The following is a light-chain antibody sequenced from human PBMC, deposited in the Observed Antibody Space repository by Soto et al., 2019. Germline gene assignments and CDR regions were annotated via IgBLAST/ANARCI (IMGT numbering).Light chain of an antibody. CDR2: EVS. CDR1: NSDVGGYNY. CDR3: SSYTSRSTLV. J-gene: IGLJ3*02. V-gene: IGLV2-14*01. Sequence: SALTQPASVSGSPGQSITISCTGTNSDVGGYNYVSWYQQRPGKAPKLIISEVSARPSGVSNRFSGSKSGNTASLTISGLQAEDAADYFCSSYTSRSTLVFGVGTKLTVL.